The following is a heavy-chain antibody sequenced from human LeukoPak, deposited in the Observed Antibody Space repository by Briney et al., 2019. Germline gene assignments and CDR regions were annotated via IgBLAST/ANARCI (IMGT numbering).Heavy chain of an antibody. CDR3: ARESSTNWGHFDY. D-gene: IGHD2-2*01. J-gene: IGHJ4*02. Sequence: PGRSLRISCAASGFTFSSYWMHWVRQAPGKGLVWVSRINSEGSTTTYADSVKGRFTISRDNAKNTLYLQMNSLRAEDTAVYYCARESSTNWGHFDYWGQGTLVTVSS. CDR2: INSEGSTT. CDR1: GFTFSSYW. V-gene: IGHV3-74*01.